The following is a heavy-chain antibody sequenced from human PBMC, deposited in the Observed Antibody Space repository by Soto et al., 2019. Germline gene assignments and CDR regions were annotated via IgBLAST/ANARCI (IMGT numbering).Heavy chain of an antibody. D-gene: IGHD6-13*01. CDR2: IIPIFGTA. V-gene: IGHV1-69*13. CDR3: ARAYSSSWYVWFDP. CDR1: GGTFRSYS. Sequence: SVKVSCKACGGTFRSYSISWVRQAPGQGLEWMGGIIPIFGTANYAQKFQGRVTITADESTSTAYMELSSLRSEDTAVYYCARAYSSSWYVWFDPWGQGTLVTVSS. J-gene: IGHJ5*02.